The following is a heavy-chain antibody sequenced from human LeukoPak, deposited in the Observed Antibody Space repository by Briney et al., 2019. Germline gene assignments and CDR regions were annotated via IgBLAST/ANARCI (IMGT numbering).Heavy chain of an antibody. V-gene: IGHV3-30*18. CDR2: VSYGGSHK. D-gene: IGHD1-1*01. Sequence: GGSLRLSCAASGFTFSSYGMYWVRQAPGKGLEWVAVVSYGGSHKYYADSVKGRFTISRDNSKNTLSLQMTSLRAEDTAVYYCAKDGNWNDVGYNHTDVWGKGTTVIVSS. CDR1: GFTFSSYG. CDR3: AKDGNWNDVGYNHTDV. J-gene: IGHJ6*04.